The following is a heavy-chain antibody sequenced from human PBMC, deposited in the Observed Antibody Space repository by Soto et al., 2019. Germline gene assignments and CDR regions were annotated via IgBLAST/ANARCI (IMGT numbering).Heavy chain of an antibody. CDR2: IFYLGSS. V-gene: IGHV4-39*01. Sequence: SETLSLTCTVSGDSIISSDFYWGWVRQPPGKGLEWIGGIFYLGSSYYNPSLKSRVTMSVDTSKNQFSLRLRSVTAADTALYFCARHSLALRKNNWFDPWGQGIMVTVSS. CDR3: ARHSLALRKNNWFDP. CDR1: GDSIISSDFY. D-gene: IGHD3-3*02. J-gene: IGHJ5*02.